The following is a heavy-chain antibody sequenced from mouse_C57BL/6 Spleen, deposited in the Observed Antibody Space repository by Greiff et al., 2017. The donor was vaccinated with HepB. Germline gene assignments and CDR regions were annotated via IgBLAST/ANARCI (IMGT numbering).Heavy chain of an antibody. J-gene: IGHJ1*03. CDR3: AREGPLEGYFDV. D-gene: IGHD4-1*01. Sequence: DVKLQESGPGLVKPSQSLSLTCSVTGYSITSGYYWNWIRQFPGNKLEWMGYISYDGSNNYNPSLKNRISITRDTSKNQFFLKLNSVTTEDTATYYCAREGPLEGYFDVWGTGTTVTVSS. CDR2: ISYDGSN. CDR1: GYSITSGYY. V-gene: IGHV3-6*01.